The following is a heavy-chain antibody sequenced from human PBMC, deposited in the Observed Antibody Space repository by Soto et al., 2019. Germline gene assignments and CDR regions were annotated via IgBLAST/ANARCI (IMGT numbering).Heavy chain of an antibody. CDR2: IIPLFGTA. CDR3: ARGVHYDSSGYYYFY. D-gene: IGHD3-22*01. Sequence: QVQLVQSGAEVKKPGSSVKVSCKASGGTFSTYAIDWVRQAPGQGFEWMGGIIPLFGTAKYAQNFQGRITITADESTNTAYMELRSLRSQDTAVYYCARGVHYDSSGYYYFYWGQGTLVTVSS. V-gene: IGHV1-69*01. CDR1: GGTFSTYA. J-gene: IGHJ4*02.